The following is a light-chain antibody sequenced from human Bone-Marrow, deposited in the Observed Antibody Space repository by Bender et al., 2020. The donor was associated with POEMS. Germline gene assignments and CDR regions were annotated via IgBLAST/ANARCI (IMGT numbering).Light chain of an antibody. Sequence: QSALAQPRSVSGSPGQPITISCTGTSSDVGGYNYVSWYQHHPGKAPRLIIYDVTKRPSGVPDRFSGSKSGTTASLTISGLQAEDEADYYCCSYVRSVVFGGGTKVTVL. J-gene: IGLJ2*01. CDR2: DVT. CDR3: CSYVRSVV. CDR1: SSDVGGYNY. V-gene: IGLV2-11*01.